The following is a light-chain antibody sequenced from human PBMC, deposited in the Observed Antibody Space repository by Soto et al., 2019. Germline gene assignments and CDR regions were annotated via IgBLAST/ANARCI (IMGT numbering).Light chain of an antibody. CDR3: QQYYSSPYT. Sequence: DIVMTQSPDSLAVSLGERATINCKSSQSVLYSPNNKNYLAWYQQKPGQPPKLLIYWACTRGSGVPDRFSGSGSGTDFTLPISSLQAEDVAVYYCQQYYSSPYTFGQGTKLEI. V-gene: IGKV4-1*01. CDR1: QSVLYSPNNKNY. CDR2: WAC. J-gene: IGKJ2*01.